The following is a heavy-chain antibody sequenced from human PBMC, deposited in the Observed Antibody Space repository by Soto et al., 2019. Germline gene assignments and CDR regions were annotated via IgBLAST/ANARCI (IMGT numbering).Heavy chain of an antibody. CDR2: INHSGST. D-gene: IGHD5-12*01. V-gene: IGHV4-34*01. J-gene: IGHJ4*02. CDR3: ATPRSEYSGYGSGPFDY. Sequence: SETLSLTCAVYGGSFSGYYWSWIRQPPGKGLEWIGEINHSGSTNYNPSLKSRVTISVDTSKNQFSLKLSSVTAADTAVYYCATPRSEYSGYGSGPFDYWGQGTLVTVSS. CDR1: GGSFSGYY.